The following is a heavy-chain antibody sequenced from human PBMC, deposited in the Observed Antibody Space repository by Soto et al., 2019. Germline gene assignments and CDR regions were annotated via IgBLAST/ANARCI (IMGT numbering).Heavy chain of an antibody. D-gene: IGHD6-13*01. CDR2: IYWDDDK. V-gene: IGHV2-5*02. Sequence: SGPTLVNPTQTLTLTCTFSGFSLSTSGVGVGWIRQPPGKALEWLALIYWDDDKRYSPSLKSRLTITKDTSKNQVVLTMTNMDPVYTATYYCAYRRLEDSSSWYFGASETFDYWGQGTLVTVAS. J-gene: IGHJ4*02. CDR1: GFSLSTSGVG. CDR3: AYRRLEDSSSWYFGASETFDY.